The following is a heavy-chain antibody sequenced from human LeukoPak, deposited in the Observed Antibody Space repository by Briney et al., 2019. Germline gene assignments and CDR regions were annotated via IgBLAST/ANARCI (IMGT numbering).Heavy chain of an antibody. Sequence: GGSLRLSSAASGVIFSDYYMSSMRHAPGEGLEWLSYIDGSSSRTNYADSVKGRFTISRDNVKKSLYLQMNSLRAENTAVYFCARRGTDYCAPSSCHATWFAPWGQGTQVTVSS. J-gene: IGHJ5*02. CDR1: GVIFSDYY. D-gene: IGHD4-17*01. V-gene: IGHV3-11*03. CDR3: ARRGTDYCAPSSCHATWFAP. CDR2: IDGSSSRT.